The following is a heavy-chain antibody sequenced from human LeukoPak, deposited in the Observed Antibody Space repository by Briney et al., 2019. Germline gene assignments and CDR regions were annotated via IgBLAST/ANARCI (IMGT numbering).Heavy chain of an antibody. CDR1: GGSFSGYY. J-gene: IGHJ4*02. V-gene: IGHV4-34*01. CDR3: ARHWMGFDY. D-gene: IGHD2-2*03. CDR2: INHSGST. Sequence: SETLSLTCAVYGGSFSGYYWSWIRQPPGKGLEWIGEINHSGSTNYNPSLKSRVTISVDTSKNQFSLKLSSVTAADTAVYYCARHWMGFDYWGQGTLVTVSS.